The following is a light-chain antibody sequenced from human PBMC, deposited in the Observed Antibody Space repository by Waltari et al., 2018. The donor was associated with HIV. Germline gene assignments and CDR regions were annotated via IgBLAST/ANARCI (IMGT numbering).Light chain of an antibody. Sequence: DIQMTQSPSSLSASVGARVPITCRASQSISTYLNWYLQKPGKAPKLLIYAASSLLSGVPSRFSGSGSGTDFTLTISSLQPEDFATYYCQQSYSIPITFGQGTRLEIK. CDR2: AAS. CDR1: QSISTY. CDR3: QQSYSIPIT. J-gene: IGKJ5*01. V-gene: IGKV1-39*01.